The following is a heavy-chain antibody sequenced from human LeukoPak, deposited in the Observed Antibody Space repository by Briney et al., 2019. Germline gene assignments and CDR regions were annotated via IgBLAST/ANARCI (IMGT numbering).Heavy chain of an antibody. D-gene: IGHD3-22*01. CDR1: GFTFSSYN. V-gene: IGHV3-21*01. CDR3: ARDYYDSSGYLL. J-gene: IGHJ4*02. Sequence: PGGSLRLSCAASGFTFSSYNMNWVRQAPGKGLEWVSSITSSSRYIYYADSVKGRFTISRDNAKNSLYLQMNSLRAEDTAVYYCARDYYDSSGYLLWGQGTLVTVSS. CDR2: ITSSSRYI.